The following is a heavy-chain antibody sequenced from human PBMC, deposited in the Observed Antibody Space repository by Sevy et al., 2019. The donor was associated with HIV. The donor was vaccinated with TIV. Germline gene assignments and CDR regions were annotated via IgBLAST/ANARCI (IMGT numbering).Heavy chain of an antibody. CDR1: GYTFTSYD. Sequence: ASVKVSCKASGYTFTSYDINWVRQATGQGLEWMGWMNPNSGNTGYAQKFQGRVTMTRNTSISTAYMELSSLRSEHTAVYYCARIMSTFGVDYYYYYMDVWGKGTTVTVSS. CDR3: ARIMSTFGVDYYYYYMDV. D-gene: IGHD3-10*01. CDR2: MNPNSGNT. J-gene: IGHJ6*03. V-gene: IGHV1-8*01.